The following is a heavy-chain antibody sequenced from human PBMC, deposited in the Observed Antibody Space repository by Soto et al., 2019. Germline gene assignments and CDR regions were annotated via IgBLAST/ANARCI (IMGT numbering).Heavy chain of an antibody. Sequence: QVQLVESGGGVVQPGRSLRLSCAASGFTFSSYAMHWVRQAPGKGLEWVAVISYDGSNKYYADSVKGRFTISRDNSKNTLYLQMNSLRAEDTAVYYCARGGYFDCLLRNYYFDYWGQGTLVTVSS. CDR3: ARGGYFDCLLRNYYFDY. D-gene: IGHD3-9*01. V-gene: IGHV3-30-3*01. J-gene: IGHJ4*02. CDR1: GFTFSSYA. CDR2: ISYDGSNK.